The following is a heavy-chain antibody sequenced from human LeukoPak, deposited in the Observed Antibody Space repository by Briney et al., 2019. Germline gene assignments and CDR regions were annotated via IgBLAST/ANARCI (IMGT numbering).Heavy chain of an antibody. Sequence: GGSLRLSCAASGFTFSSYGMHWVRQAPGKGLEWVAVISYDGSNKYYADSVKGRFTISRDNSKNTLYLQMNSLRAEDTAVYYCARDWVRLQFKISYWGQGTLVTVSS. CDR2: ISYDGSNK. D-gene: IGHD5-24*01. V-gene: IGHV3-30*03. CDR3: ARDWVRLQFKISY. J-gene: IGHJ4*02. CDR1: GFTFSSYG.